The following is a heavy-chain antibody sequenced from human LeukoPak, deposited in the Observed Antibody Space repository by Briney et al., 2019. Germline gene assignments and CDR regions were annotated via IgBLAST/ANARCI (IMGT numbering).Heavy chain of an antibody. D-gene: IGHD6-19*01. V-gene: IGHV4-59*08. CDR3: ARVHLYSNPGTAVAGLDY. CDR2: IYYSGST. CDR1: GGSISSYY. Sequence: SETLSLTCTVSGGSISSYYWSWIRQPPGKGLEWIGYIYYSGSTNYNPSLKSRVTVSVDTSKNQFSLKLSSVTAADTAVYYCARVHLYSNPGTAVAGLDYWGQGTLVTVSS. J-gene: IGHJ4*02.